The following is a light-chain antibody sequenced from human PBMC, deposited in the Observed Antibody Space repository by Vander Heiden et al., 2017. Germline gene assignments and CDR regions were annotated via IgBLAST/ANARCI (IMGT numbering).Light chain of an antibody. CDR1: QDISNY. CDR2: DAS. Sequence: DIQMTQSPSSLSASVGDRVTITCQASQDISNYLNWYQQKPGKAPKLLIYDASNLETGVPSRFSGSGSGTDFTFTISSLQPEDVATYYCQHEDNLLGTFGQGTKVEIK. J-gene: IGKJ1*01. CDR3: QHEDNLLGT. V-gene: IGKV1-33*01.